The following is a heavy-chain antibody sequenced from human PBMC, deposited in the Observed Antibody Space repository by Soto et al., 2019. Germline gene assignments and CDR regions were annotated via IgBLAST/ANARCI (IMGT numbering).Heavy chain of an antibody. CDR3: ARVTTTWGDFDL. J-gene: IGHJ2*01. D-gene: IGHD4-17*01. Sequence: ASVKVSCKASGYTFTSYGISWVRQAPGQGLEWMGWISAYNGNANYAQKLQGRVTMTTDTSTSTAYMELSRLRSDDTAVYYCARVTTTWGDFDLWGRGNLVTVSS. V-gene: IGHV1-18*01. CDR1: GYTFTSYG. CDR2: ISAYNGNA.